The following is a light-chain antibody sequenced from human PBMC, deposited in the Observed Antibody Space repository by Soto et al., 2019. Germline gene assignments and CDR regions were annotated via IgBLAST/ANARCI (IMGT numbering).Light chain of an antibody. V-gene: IGLV2-18*02. CDR1: SSDVGGYNR. Sequence: QSALTQPPSVSGSPGQSVTISCTGTSSDVGGYNRVSWYQQPPGTAPKLMIYEVSNRPSGVPDRFSGSKSGNTASLTISGLQAEDVADYYCSSYTSSSTYVFGTGTKLTVL. J-gene: IGLJ1*01. CDR3: SSYTSSSTYV. CDR2: EVS.